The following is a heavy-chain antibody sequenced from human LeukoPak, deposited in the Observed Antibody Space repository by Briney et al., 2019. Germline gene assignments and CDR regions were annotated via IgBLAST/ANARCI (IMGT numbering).Heavy chain of an antibody. V-gene: IGHV1-18*01. D-gene: IGHD1-1*01. CDR3: ARVHGTGNPEYFQH. J-gene: IGHJ1*01. CDR1: GYTFTSYG. CDR2: ISAYNGNT. Sequence: GASVTVSCKASGYTFTSYGISWVRQAPGQGLEWMGWISAYNGNTNYAQKLQGRVNMTTDPSTRTAYMELRSVRSDDTAVYYCARVHGTGNPEYFQHWGQGTLVTVSS.